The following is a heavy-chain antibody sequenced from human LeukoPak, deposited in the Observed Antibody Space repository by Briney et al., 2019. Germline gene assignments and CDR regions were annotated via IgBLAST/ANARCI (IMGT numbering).Heavy chain of an antibody. CDR3: ARDLVPYDSSGYSPGGFDY. J-gene: IGHJ4*02. D-gene: IGHD3-22*01. CDR2: IWYDGSNK. V-gene: IGHV3-33*01. Sequence: GRSLGLSCAASGFTFSSYGMHWVRQAPGKGLEWVAVIWYDGSNKYYADSVKGRFTISRDNSKNTLYLQMNSLRAEDTAVYYCARDLVPYDSSGYSPGGFDYWGQGTLVTVSS. CDR1: GFTFSSYG.